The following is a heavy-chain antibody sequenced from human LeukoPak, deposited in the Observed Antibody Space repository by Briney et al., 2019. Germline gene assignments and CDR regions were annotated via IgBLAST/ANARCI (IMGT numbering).Heavy chain of an antibody. J-gene: IGHJ4*02. Sequence: GGSLRLSCAASAFTFSGFGMHWVRQAPGKGLEWVAFIWFDGSSKYYADSVKGRFTISRDNSKNTLYLQMNSLRVEDTAMYYCARDRGDWFYSDYWGQGNLVTVSS. CDR2: IWFDGSSK. V-gene: IGHV3-33*01. CDR1: AFTFSGFG. CDR3: ARDRGDWFYSDY. D-gene: IGHD2-21*01.